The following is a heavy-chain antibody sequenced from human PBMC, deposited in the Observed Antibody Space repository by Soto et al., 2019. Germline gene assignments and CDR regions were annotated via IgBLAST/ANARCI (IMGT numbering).Heavy chain of an antibody. Sequence: SETLSLTCTVSGGSISCYYWSWIRQPPGKGLEWIGYIYYSGSTNYNPSLKSRVTISVDTSKNQFSLKLSSVTAADTAVYYCARVGYYDSSGDLTYFFDYWGQGTLVTVSS. CDR1: GGSISCYY. D-gene: IGHD3-22*01. CDR2: IYYSGST. CDR3: ARVGYYDSSGDLTYFFDY. J-gene: IGHJ4*02. V-gene: IGHV4-59*01.